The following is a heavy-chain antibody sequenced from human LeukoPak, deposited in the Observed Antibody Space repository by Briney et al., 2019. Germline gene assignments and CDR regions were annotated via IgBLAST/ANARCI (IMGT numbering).Heavy chain of an antibody. CDR2: SKTKSEGGTT. Sequence: GAPLRLSCAASGFTFTNAWMSWVRQAPGKGLEWVGRSKTKSEGGTTDYAAPVEGRFTISRDDSKNTLYLQMNSVKAEDTAVYYCTTPSGYYLKYWGQGTLVTVSS. D-gene: IGHD3-22*01. CDR1: GFTFTNAW. CDR3: TTPSGYYLKY. V-gene: IGHV3-15*01. J-gene: IGHJ4*02.